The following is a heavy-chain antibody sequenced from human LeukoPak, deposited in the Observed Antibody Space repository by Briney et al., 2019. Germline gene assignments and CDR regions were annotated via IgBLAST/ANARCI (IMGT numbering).Heavy chain of an antibody. CDR1: GGTFSSYA. J-gene: IGHJ6*03. D-gene: IGHD2-2*01. V-gene: IGHV1-69*01. CDR3: AREGYCSSTSCSTYYYYYMDV. CDR2: IIPIFGTA. Sequence: GSSVKVSCKASGGTFSSYAISWVRQAPGQGLEWMGGIIPIFGTANYAQKFQGRVTITADESTTTAYMELSSLRSEDTAVYYCAREGYCSSTSCSTYYYYYMDVWGKRTTVTVSS.